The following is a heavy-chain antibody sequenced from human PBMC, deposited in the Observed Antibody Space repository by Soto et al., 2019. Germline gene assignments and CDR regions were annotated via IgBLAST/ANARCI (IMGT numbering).Heavy chain of an antibody. Sequence: PGGSLRLSCAASGFTFSSYAMSWVRQAPGKGLEWVSAISGSGGSTYYADSVKGRFTISRDNSKNTLYLQMNSLRAEDMAVYYCARHPERIAQIGWFDPWGQGTLVTVSS. CDR1: GFTFSSYA. V-gene: IGHV3-23*01. D-gene: IGHD6-13*01. CDR3: ARHPERIAQIGWFDP. J-gene: IGHJ5*02. CDR2: ISGSGGST.